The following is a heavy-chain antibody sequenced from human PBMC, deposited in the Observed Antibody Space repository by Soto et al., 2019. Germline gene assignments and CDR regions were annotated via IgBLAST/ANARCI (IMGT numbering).Heavy chain of an antibody. CDR1: GGSISSYD. J-gene: IGHJ4*02. Sequence: SETLSLTCTVSGGSISSYDWSWIRQPPGKGLEWIGYIYYSGSTNYNPSLKSRVTISVDTSKNQFSLKLSSVTAADTAVYYCAREANYSRYDLGFPAYWGKGTLVPVSP. D-gene: IGHD5-12*01. CDR2: IYYSGST. V-gene: IGHV4-59*01. CDR3: AREANYSRYDLGFPAY.